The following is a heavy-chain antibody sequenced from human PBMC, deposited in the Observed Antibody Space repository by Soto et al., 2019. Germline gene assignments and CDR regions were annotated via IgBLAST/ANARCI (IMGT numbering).Heavy chain of an antibody. CDR1: GFTLSGYA. V-gene: IGHV3-64*01. CDR3: ARRARPDFYYMDV. Sequence: GGSLRLSWAASGFTLSGYAMDWVRQAPGKGLEYVSGTSSNGVGTYYANSVQGRFTISRDNSKNTVYLQMGSLRPEDMAVYYCARRARPDFYYMDVWGKGTTVTVSS. CDR2: TSSNGVGT. D-gene: IGHD6-6*01. J-gene: IGHJ6*03.